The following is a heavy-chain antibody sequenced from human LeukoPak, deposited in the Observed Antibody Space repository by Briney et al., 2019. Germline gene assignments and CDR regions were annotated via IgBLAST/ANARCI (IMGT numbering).Heavy chain of an antibody. J-gene: IGHJ4*02. D-gene: IGHD2-15*01. V-gene: IGHV3-21*01. CDR3: ARIHNYNYCSGGTGYSGPFDY. CDR1: GFTFSSYS. CDR2: ISSSSHYT. Sequence: GGSLRLSCAASGFTFSSYSMNWVRQAPGKGLEWVSFISSSSHYTHYVDSVKGRFTISRDNAKNSLYLQMNSLRAEDTAVYYCARIHNYNYCSGGTGYSGPFDYWGQGTLVTVSS.